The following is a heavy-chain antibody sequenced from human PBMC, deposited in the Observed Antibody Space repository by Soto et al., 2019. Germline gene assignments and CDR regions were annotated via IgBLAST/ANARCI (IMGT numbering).Heavy chain of an antibody. J-gene: IGHJ3*02. D-gene: IGHD2-21*02. Sequence: VQLQESGPGLVKPSGTLSLTCAVSGGSVSSSNWWSWVRQSPGKGLEWMGEIYHSGSAHYNPSLQSRAAIALDKSMNQFSLGLTSVTAADTAVYYCARVPGVVVSADDAFDIWGPGTRVIVSS. CDR3: ARVPGVVVSADDAFDI. CDR2: IYHSGSA. CDR1: GGSVSSSNW. V-gene: IGHV4-4*02.